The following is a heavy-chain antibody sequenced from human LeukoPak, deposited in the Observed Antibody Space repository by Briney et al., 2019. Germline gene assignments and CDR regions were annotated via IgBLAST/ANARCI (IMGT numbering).Heavy chain of an antibody. CDR1: GFTFDDYA. D-gene: IGHD6-13*01. Sequence: PGGSLSLSCAASGFTFDDYAMLWLRPATGEGLEWVSGLRWNSGSLGYADPVTSRFTISRDNAKNSLYLQMNSRRAEDTALYYCAKGNVAAAGHFDYWGQGTLVTVSS. CDR2: LRWNSGSL. J-gene: IGHJ4*02. CDR3: AKGNVAAAGHFDY. V-gene: IGHV3-9*01.